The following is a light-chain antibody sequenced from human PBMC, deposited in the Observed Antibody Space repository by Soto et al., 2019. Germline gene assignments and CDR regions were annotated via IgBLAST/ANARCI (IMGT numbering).Light chain of an antibody. V-gene: IGKV1-5*03. CDR1: QSISSW. Sequence: DIQMTQSPSTLSASVGDRVTITCRASQSISSWLAWYQQKPGKAPKLLIYKASSLESGVPSRFSGSGAGTDFTLTISSLQPDDVASYYYQQYNTYSYTFGQGTKLEIK. CDR3: QQYNTYSYT. J-gene: IGKJ2*01. CDR2: KAS.